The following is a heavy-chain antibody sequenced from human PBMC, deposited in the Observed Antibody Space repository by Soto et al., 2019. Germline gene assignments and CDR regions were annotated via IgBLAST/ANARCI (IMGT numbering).Heavy chain of an antibody. V-gene: IGHV3-23*01. CDR3: AKGRGASVSLTPRVDF. Sequence: EVQLLESRGGLVQPGGSLRLSCAASGFTFNNYAMTWVRQAPGKGLEWVSAISGGGDTTSYADSVKGRFTVSRDGSKNTLYLQMTSLRAEDTALYYCAKGRGASVSLTPRVDFWGQGTLVTVSS. J-gene: IGHJ4*02. CDR1: GFTFNNYA. CDR2: ISGGGDTT. D-gene: IGHD3-10*01.